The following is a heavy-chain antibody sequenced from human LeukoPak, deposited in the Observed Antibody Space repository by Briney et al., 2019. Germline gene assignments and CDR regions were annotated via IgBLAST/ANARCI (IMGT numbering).Heavy chain of an antibody. D-gene: IGHD6-19*01. CDR1: GGSISSGTYY. Sequence: SQTLSLTCTVSGGSISSGTYYWSWIRQPAGRGLEWIGRIYTSGSTDYNPSLKSRVTISEDTSKNQFSLKLTSVTAADTAVYYCARESREPIAVAGIDYWGQGTLVTVSS. CDR2: IYTSGST. V-gene: IGHV4-61*02. J-gene: IGHJ4*02. CDR3: ARESREPIAVAGIDY.